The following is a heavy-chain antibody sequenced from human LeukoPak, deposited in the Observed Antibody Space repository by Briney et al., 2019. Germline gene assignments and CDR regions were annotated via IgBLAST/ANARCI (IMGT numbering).Heavy chain of an antibody. J-gene: IGHJ4*02. CDR3: AKNDQWRLGYFDY. CDR2: ISGSGGST. Sequence: GGSLRLSCAASGFTFSSYAMSWVRQAPGKGLEWVSAISGSGGSTYYADSVKGRFTISRDNSKNTLYLQMNSLRAEDTAVYYGAKNDQWRLGYFDYWGQGTLVTVSS. V-gene: IGHV3-23*01. D-gene: IGHD6-19*01. CDR1: GFTFSSYA.